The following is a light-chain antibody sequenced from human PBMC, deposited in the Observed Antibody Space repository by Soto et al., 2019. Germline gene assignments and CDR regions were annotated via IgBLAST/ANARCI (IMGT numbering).Light chain of an antibody. J-gene: IGKJ2*01. CDR3: QQRSNWPRT. CDR2: DAS. Sequence: EIVLTQSPVTLSLSPGERATLSCRASQSVSTYLVWYQQKPGQAPRLLIYDASNRATGIPARFSGSGSGTDFPLTITSREPEDFVVYYCQQRSNWPRTFGQGTKLEIK. V-gene: IGKV3-11*01. CDR1: QSVSTY.